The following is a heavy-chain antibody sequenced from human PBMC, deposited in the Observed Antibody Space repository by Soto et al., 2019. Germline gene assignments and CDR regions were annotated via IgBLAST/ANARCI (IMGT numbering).Heavy chain of an antibody. CDR2: ISGSGGRT. CDR3: AKHLYCSSTSCSLDY. D-gene: IGHD2-2*01. J-gene: IGHJ4*02. Sequence: EVQLLESGGGLVQPGGSLGLSCAASGFTFSSYAMTWFRQAPGKGLEGVSAISGSGGRTSYADSVKGRFTISRDNSKNTLYLQMNSLRAEDTAVYYCAKHLYCSSTSCSLDYWGQGTLVTVSS. CDR1: GFTFSSYA. V-gene: IGHV3-23*01.